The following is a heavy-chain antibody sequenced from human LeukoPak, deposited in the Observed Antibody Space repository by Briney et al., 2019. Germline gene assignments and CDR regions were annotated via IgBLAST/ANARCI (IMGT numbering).Heavy chain of an antibody. V-gene: IGHV4-30-2*01. J-gene: IGHJ3*02. D-gene: IGHD3-9*01. CDR3: ARVAERTWLPYDAAFDI. Sequence: SSETLSLTCTVSGGSISSGGYYWSWIRQPPGKGLEWIGYIYHSGSTYYNPSLKSRVTISVDRSKNQFSLKLSSVTAADTAMYYCARVAERTWLPYDAAFDIWGLGTKVTVSS. CDR1: GGSISSGGYY. CDR2: IYHSGST.